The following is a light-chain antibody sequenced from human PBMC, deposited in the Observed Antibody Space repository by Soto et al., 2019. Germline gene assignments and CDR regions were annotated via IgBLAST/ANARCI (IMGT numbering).Light chain of an antibody. CDR1: QNIAEF. CDR2: GTS. V-gene: IGKV1-39*01. J-gene: IGKJ4*01. Sequence: DVQMTQSPSSLSASIGDRVTLTCRASQNIAEFLNWYQVKSDKGPKLLIDGTSTLQSGVPSRFSGGGSGTEFTLTISNLHPEDFAVYYCQQFYSPVLSFGGGTRVELK. CDR3: QQFYSPVLS.